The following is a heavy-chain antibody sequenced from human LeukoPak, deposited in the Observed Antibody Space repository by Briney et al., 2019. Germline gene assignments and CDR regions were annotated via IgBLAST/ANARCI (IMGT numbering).Heavy chain of an antibody. CDR1: GLTFSNYW. D-gene: IGHD3-10*01. Sequence: GGSLRLSCAASGLTFSNYWMHWVRQDPGQGLVWVSCINPDGSTTNYADSVKGRFTISRDNAKNALYLQMNSLRAEDTAVYYCAKDLHYGSADYWGQGTLVTVSS. CDR3: AKDLHYGSADY. CDR2: INPDGSTT. V-gene: IGHV3-74*01. J-gene: IGHJ4*02.